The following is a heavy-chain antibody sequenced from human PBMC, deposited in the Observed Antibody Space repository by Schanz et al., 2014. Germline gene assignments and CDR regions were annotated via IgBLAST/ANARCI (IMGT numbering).Heavy chain of an antibody. CDR2: VNYIGST. D-gene: IGHD3-10*01. CDR3: ARGGSAMVRGVMTASYWFFDL. CDR1: AAFISRYY. Sequence: QVQLQESGPGLVKPSETLSLTCTVSAAFISRYYWSWVRQAPGMGLEWIGYVNYIGSTKYNPSLKSRVSLTAESTKNQFSLKLTSVTAGDAAVYYCARGGSAMVRGVMTASYWFFDLWGRGTLVTVSP. V-gene: IGHV4-59*08. J-gene: IGHJ2*01.